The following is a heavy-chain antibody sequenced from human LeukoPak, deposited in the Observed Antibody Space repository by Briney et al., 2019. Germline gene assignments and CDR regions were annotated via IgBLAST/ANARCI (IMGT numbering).Heavy chain of an antibody. CDR3: ARDSNTRN. J-gene: IGHJ4*02. V-gene: IGHV3-66*01. Sequence: GGSLRLSCAASGFIVSSNYMSWVRQAPGKGLEWVSVIYSDGRTYYADSVKGRFTISRDNSKNTVHLQMNGLRAEDTAVYYCARDSNTRNWGQGTLVTVSS. D-gene: IGHD1-26*01. CDR1: GFIVSSNY. CDR2: IYSDGRT.